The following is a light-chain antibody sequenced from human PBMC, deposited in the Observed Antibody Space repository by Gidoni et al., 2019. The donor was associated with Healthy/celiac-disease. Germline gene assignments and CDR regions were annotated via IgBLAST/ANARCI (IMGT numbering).Light chain of an antibody. CDR3: QQYGSSPLT. CDR1: QSVSSSY. J-gene: IGKJ4*01. V-gene: IGKV3-20*01. CDR2: GAS. Sequence: EIVLTQSPGTLSWSPGERATLACRASQSVSSSYLAWYQQKPGQAPRLLIYGASSRATGNPDRFSGSESGTDFTLTISRLEPEDFAVYYCQQYGSSPLTFGGGTKVEIK.